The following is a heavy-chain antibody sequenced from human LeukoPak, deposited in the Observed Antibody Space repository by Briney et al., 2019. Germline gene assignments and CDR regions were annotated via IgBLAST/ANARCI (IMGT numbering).Heavy chain of an antibody. CDR1: GGSISTYF. Sequence: SETLSLTCTVSGGSISTYFWSWIRQPPGRGLEWIGYIYYTGSTNYNPSLKSRVTISVDTSKNQFSLKLSSVTAADTAMYYCARGRNYYDSSGSYAYFDYWGRATLVTVSS. V-gene: IGHV4-59*01. CDR3: ARGRNYYDSSGSYAYFDY. J-gene: IGHJ4*02. CDR2: IYYTGST. D-gene: IGHD3-22*01.